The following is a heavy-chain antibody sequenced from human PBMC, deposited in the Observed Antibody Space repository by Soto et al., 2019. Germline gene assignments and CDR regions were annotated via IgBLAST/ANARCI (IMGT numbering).Heavy chain of an antibody. D-gene: IGHD2-8*01. CDR2: ISNRGTP. J-gene: IGHJ3*02. V-gene: IGHV4-30-4*01. CDR3: AREVNVVALSDAFDI. CDR1: GDSISSENYF. Sequence: QVQLQESGPGLVKPSQTLSLICTVSGDSISSENYFWSWIRQPPGQGLEWVGYISNRGTPYYNPSLKIRVTISLDTSNIRFSPDMYSVTAAVTAVYYCAREVNVVALSDAFDIWGQGTMVTVSS.